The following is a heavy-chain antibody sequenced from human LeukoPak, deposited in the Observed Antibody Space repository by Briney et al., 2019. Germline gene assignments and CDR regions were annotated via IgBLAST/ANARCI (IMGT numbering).Heavy chain of an antibody. V-gene: IGHV3-23*01. D-gene: IGHD3-16*02. Sequence: GGSLRLSCAASGFTFSSYAMSWVRQAPGKGLEWVSAISGSGGSTYYADSVKGRFTISRDNSKNTLYLQMNSLRAEDTAVYYCAKDYIWGSYRPAYYFDYWSQGTLVTVSS. J-gene: IGHJ4*02. CDR2: ISGSGGST. CDR1: GFTFSSYA. CDR3: AKDYIWGSYRPAYYFDY.